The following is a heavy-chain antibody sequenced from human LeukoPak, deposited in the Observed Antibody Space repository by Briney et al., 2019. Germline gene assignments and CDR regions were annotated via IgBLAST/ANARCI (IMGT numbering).Heavy chain of an antibody. CDR3: ARISGWPNYYYYYMDV. CDR1: GYTFTSYD. V-gene: IGHV1-8*03. CDR2: MNPNSGNT. Sequence: ASVKVSCKASGYTFTSYDINWVRQATGQGLEWMGWMNPNSGNTGYARKFQGRVTITRNTSISTAYMELSSLRSEDTAVYYCARISGWPNYYYYYMDVWGKGTTVTVSS. J-gene: IGHJ6*03. D-gene: IGHD6-19*01.